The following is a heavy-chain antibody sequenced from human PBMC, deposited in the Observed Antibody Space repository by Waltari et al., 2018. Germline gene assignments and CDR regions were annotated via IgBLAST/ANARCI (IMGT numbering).Heavy chain of an antibody. CDR1: GGTLSRYA. V-gene: IGHV1-69*05. Sequence: QVQLVQSGAEVRKPGSSVKVSCKASGGTLSRYAISWVRQAPGQGLEWMGGIIPVFGTANYAQKFQGRVTITTDESTSTAYMELSSLRSEDTAVYYCAIAAAGTQDFDYWGQGTLVTVSS. D-gene: IGHD6-13*01. CDR2: IIPVFGTA. CDR3: AIAAAGTQDFDY. J-gene: IGHJ4*02.